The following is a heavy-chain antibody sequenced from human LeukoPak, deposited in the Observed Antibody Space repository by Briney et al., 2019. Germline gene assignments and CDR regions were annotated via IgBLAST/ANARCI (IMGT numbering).Heavy chain of an antibody. D-gene: IGHD2-21*02. CDR3: ARHGGSYCGGDCHLRAFDY. CDR1: GFTFSSYD. J-gene: IGHJ4*02. V-gene: IGHV3-13*04. CDR2: IGSASDI. Sequence: GGSLRLSCAASGFTFSSYDMHWVRQTTGNGLEWVSVIGSASDIYYSGSVKGRFIISRENAKNSLYLQMNTLRVGDTAVYYCARHGGSYCGGDCHLRAFDYWGQGTLVNVSS.